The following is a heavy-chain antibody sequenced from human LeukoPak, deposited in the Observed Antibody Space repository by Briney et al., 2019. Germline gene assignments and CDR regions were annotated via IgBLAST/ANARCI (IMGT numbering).Heavy chain of an antibody. D-gene: IGHD3-3*01. CDR1: GFTFSIYS. J-gene: IGHJ4*02. Sequence: PGGSLRLSCAASGFTFSIYSMNWVRQAPGKGLEWVSSISSSSSYIYYADSVKGRFTISRDNAKNSLYLQMNSLRAEDAAVYYCARDGNTIFGVVYFDYWGQGTLVTVPS. V-gene: IGHV3-21*01. CDR2: ISSSSSYI. CDR3: ARDGNTIFGVVYFDY.